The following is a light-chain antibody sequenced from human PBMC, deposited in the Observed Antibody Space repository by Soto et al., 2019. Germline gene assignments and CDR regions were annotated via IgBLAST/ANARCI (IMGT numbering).Light chain of an antibody. CDR1: QSVSSSY. Sequence: EIVLTQSPGTLSLSPGERATLSCRASQSVSSSYLAWYQQNPGQAPRLLIYGASSRATGIPDRFSGSGSGTDFTLSISRLEPEDFAMYYCHQYDSTPQTFGQGTKVDIK. V-gene: IGKV3-20*01. J-gene: IGKJ1*01. CDR3: HQYDSTPQT. CDR2: GAS.